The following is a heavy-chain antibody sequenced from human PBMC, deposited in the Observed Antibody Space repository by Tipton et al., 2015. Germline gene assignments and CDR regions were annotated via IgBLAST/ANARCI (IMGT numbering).Heavy chain of an antibody. CDR1: GGSFYTYY. J-gene: IGHJ6*02. V-gene: IGHV4-34*01. CDR3: ARGGSPVIEMAYHHYGLDV. Sequence: LRLSCSLSGGSFYTYYGTWIRQPPGQGLEWIGEIYHSGTTNYNPSLRGRFTISLRTSKNQLSLKVDSVTAADTAIYYCARGGSPVIEMAYHHYGLDVWGQGTTVTVSS. CDR2: IYHSGTT. D-gene: IGHD5-24*01.